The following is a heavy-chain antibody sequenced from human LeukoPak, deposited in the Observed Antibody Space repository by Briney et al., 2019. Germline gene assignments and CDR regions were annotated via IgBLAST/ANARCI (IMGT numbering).Heavy chain of an antibody. D-gene: IGHD5-12*01. J-gene: IGHJ4*02. CDR3: ARERRVGYSGYDPLDY. Sequence: GGSLRLSCTASGFIFSSYDMHWVRQDTGKSPEWVSAINPAGDTYYPGSVKGRFTISRENAKNSLYLQMNSLTAGDTAVYYCARERRVGYSGYDPLDYWGQGTLVTVSS. CDR2: INPAGDT. V-gene: IGHV3-13*01. CDR1: GFIFSSYD.